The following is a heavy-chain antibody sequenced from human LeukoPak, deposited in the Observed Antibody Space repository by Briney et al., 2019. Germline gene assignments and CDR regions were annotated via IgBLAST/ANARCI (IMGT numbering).Heavy chain of an antibody. CDR3: AKDFLIDPL. Sequence: GGSLRLSCAAPGFLFSSSWMNWGRPAPGEGLEWVSFIGTNSRTTYYGDSVKGRFTISRDNAKNSLFLQMDSLRAEDTAVYYCAKDFLIDPLWGQGTLVTVSS. CDR2: IGTNSRTT. V-gene: IGHV3-48*01. CDR1: GFLFSSSW. D-gene: IGHD2/OR15-2a*01. J-gene: IGHJ4*02.